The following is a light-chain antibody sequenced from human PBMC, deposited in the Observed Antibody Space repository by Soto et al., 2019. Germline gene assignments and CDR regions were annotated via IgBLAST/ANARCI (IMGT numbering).Light chain of an antibody. V-gene: IGLV1-47*02. CDR3: AAWDDSLRGYV. J-gene: IGLJ1*01. CDR2: SHN. Sequence: QSALTQPPSASGTPGQRVTISCSGSSSNIGSNYVYWYQQLPGTAPKLLIYSHNQRPSGVPDRFSGSKSGTSASLAISGLRSEDEADYYCAAWDDSLRGYVFGTGTKLTVL. CDR1: SSNIGSNY.